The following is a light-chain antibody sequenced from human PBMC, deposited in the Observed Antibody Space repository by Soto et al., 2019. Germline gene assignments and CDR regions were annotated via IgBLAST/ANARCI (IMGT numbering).Light chain of an antibody. CDR2: WAS. CDR3: HQSASSRWT. V-gene: IGKV4-1*01. Sequence: DIVMTQSPDSLALSLGEMATINCKSSQSVLYSPNNKNYLAWYQQKTGQPPKLLLYWASMRESGVPDRFSGSASATDFTLTISSLQAEDVAVYYCHQSASSRWTFGPGTKVEIK. CDR1: QSVLYSPNNKNY. J-gene: IGKJ1*01.